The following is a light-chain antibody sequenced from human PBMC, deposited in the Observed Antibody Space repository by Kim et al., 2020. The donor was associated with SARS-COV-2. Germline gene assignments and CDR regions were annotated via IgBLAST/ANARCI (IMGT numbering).Light chain of an antibody. CDR1: NIGSKS. V-gene: IGLV3-21*04. Sequence: PGKTALITCGGNNIGSKSVHWYQQEPGKAPVLVIYYDSDRPSGIPERFSGSNSGNTATLTISGVGAGDEADYYCQVWDSSSDHPVFGGGTQLTVL. CDR2: YDS. J-gene: IGLJ3*02. CDR3: QVWDSSSDHPV.